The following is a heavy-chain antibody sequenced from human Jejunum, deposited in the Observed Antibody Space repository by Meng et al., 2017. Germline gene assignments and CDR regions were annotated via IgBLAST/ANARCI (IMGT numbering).Heavy chain of an antibody. Sequence: QITLKESGPTLVKPTQTLTLTCTFPGFSLSTSGVGVGWIRQPPGKALEWLAINFWEDGKRSHPSLKGRLPITTDTSKNPVVLTMTNMDPVDTATYYCAHGGLSSGWYYPEHWGQGILVTVSS. CDR1: GFSLSTSGVG. CDR2: NFWEDGK. D-gene: IGHD6-19*01. CDR3: AHGGLSSGWYYPEH. J-gene: IGHJ4*02. V-gene: IGHV2-5*02.